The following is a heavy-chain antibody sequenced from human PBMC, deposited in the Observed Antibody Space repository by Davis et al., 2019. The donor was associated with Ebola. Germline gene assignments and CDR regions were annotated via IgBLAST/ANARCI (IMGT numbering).Heavy chain of an antibody. CDR3: ARGQSVGYYYGMDV. V-gene: IGHV4-59*11. J-gene: IGHJ6*02. CDR2: IYYSGST. CDR1: GGSISSHY. Sequence: PSETLSLTCTVSGGSISSHYWSWIRQPPGKGLEWIGYIYYSGSTNYNPSLKSRVTISVDTSKNQFSLKLSSVTAADTAVYYCARGQSVGYYYGMDVWGQGTTVTVSS.